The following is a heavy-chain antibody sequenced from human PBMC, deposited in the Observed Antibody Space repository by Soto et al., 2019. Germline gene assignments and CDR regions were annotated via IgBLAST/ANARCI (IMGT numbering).Heavy chain of an antibody. D-gene: IGHD2-2*02. J-gene: IGHJ5*02. CDR2: ISAYNGNT. CDR1: GYTFTSYG. V-gene: IGHV1-18*01. Sequence: ASVKVSCKASGYTFTSYGISWVRQAPGQGLEWMGWISAYNGNTNYAQKLQGRVTMTTDTSTSTAYMELRSLRSDDTAVYYCARESSRCYIRCGFDPWGQGTLVTVSS. CDR3: ARESSRCYIRCGFDP.